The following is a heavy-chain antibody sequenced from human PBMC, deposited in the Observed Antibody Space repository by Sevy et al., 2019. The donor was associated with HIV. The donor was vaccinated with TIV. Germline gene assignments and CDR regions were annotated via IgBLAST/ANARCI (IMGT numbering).Heavy chain of an antibody. J-gene: IGHJ6*02. CDR2: ISYDGSNK. CDR3: ARDLPYCSSTSCAPNYYYYGMDV. V-gene: IGHV3-30*04. CDR1: GFTFSSYA. Sequence: GESLKISCAASGFTFSSYAMHWVRQAPGKGLEWVAVISYDGSNKYYADSVKGRFTISRDNSKNTLYLQMNSLRAEDTAVYYCARDLPYCSSTSCAPNYYYYGMDVWGQGTTVTVSS. D-gene: IGHD2-2*01.